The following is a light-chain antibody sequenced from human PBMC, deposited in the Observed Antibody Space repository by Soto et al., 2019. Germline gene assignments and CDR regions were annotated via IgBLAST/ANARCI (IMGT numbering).Light chain of an antibody. J-gene: IGLJ1*01. V-gene: IGLV2-8*01. Sequence: QCVLTQPPSASGSPGQSVTISCTGTKSDIGVYDFVSWYQHHPGKAPRLIIYEVVQRPSGVPDRFSGSKSGNTASLTVSGLQAAAEADYYCCSYAGSYTNYVFGTGTKVTVL. CDR3: CSYAGSYTNYV. CDR1: KSDIGVYDF. CDR2: EVV.